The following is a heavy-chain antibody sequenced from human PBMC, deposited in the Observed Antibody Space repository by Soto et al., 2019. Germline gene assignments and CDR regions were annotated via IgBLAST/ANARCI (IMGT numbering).Heavy chain of an antibody. J-gene: IGHJ5*02. CDR3: ASLYCSSTSCYSWFDP. CDR2: IIPILGIA. Sequence: SVKVSCKASVCTFSSYTISWVRLAPGQGLEWMGRIIPILGIANYAQKFQGRVTITADKSTSTAYMELSSLRSEDTAVYYCASLYCSSTSCYSWFDPWGQGTLVTVSS. D-gene: IGHD2-2*01. V-gene: IGHV1-69*02. CDR1: VCTFSSYT.